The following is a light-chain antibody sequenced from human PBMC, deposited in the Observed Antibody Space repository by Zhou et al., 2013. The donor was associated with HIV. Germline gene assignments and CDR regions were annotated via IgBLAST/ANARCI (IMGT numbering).Light chain of an antibody. CDR1: QSLLHSGGRTY. Sequence: EIEMTQSPLSLSVTPGQPASISCESSQSLLHSGGRTYLYWYVQKAGQSPQLLIYEVSGRFSGVPDRFSGSGSGTNFTLKISRVEPDDFGVYYCMESIQLPYTFGQGTKLEIK. J-gene: IGKJ2*01. V-gene: IGKV2D-29*02. CDR3: MESIQLPYT. CDR2: EVS.